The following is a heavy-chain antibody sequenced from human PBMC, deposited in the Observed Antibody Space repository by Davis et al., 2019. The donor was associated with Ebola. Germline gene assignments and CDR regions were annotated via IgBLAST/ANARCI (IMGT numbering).Heavy chain of an antibody. CDR3: TTDRFH. CDR1: GFILTTDW. J-gene: IGHJ4*02. V-gene: IGHV3-15*01. CDR2: VKSKSEGGTI. Sequence: GGSLRLSCAVSGFILTTDWMRWVRQAPGKGLEWVGRVKSKSEGGTIDYAAPVKGRFSISGDVSANTLYLRMNSLKVEDTAVYYCTTDRFHWGRGTLVTVSS.